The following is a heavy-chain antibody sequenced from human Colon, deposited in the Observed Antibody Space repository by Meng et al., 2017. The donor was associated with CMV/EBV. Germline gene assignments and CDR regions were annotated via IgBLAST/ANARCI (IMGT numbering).Heavy chain of an antibody. CDR2: IYWDDDK. CDR3: AHRSDGDYVFDF. CDR1: GFSLTTRGVG. Sequence: QRTLQESGPALVNPTQTLTLTCTFSGFSLTTRGVGVGWIRQPPGKTLEWLALIYWDDDKRYSPSLKNRLTITKDTSKNQVVLTMTNMDPGDTGTYYCAHRSDGDYVFDFWGQGALVTVSS. D-gene: IGHD4-17*01. V-gene: IGHV2-5*02. J-gene: IGHJ4*02.